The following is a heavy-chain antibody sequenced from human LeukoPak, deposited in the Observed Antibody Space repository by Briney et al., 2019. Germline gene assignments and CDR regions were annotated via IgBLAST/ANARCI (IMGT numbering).Heavy chain of an antibody. CDR3: ARDIMTTVTTAFD. D-gene: IGHD4-17*01. V-gene: IGHV3-7*01. CDR2: IKQDGSGK. CDR1: GFTFSNYW. Sequence: GGSLRLSCAASGFTFSNYWMSWVRQAPGTGLEWVANIKQDGSGKYYVDSVKGRFTISRDNAKNSLYLQMNSLRAEDTAVYYCARDIMTTVTTAFDWGQGTLVTVSS. J-gene: IGHJ4*02.